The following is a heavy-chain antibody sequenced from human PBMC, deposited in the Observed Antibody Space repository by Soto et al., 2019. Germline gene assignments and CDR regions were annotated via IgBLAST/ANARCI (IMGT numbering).Heavy chain of an antibody. CDR2: ISYDGSNK. CDR1: GFTFSSYA. D-gene: IGHD6-19*01. CDR3: ARERTETYSSGWGLFDYYYGMDV. V-gene: IGHV3-30-3*01. J-gene: IGHJ6*02. Sequence: QVQLVESGGGVVQPGRSLRLSCAASGFTFSSYAMHWVRQAPGKGLEWVAVISYDGSNKYYADSVKGRFTISRDNSKNTRYLQTNSLRAEDTAVYYCARERTETYSSGWGLFDYYYGMDVWGQGTTVTVSS.